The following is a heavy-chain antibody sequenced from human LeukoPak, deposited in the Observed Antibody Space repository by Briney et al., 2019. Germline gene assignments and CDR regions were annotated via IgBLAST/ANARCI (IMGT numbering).Heavy chain of an antibody. CDR2: ISYDGSNK. CDR3: ARVAVGAAHFDY. CDR1: GFTSSSYG. J-gene: IGHJ4*02. Sequence: TGGSLRLSCAASGFTSSSYGMHWVRQAPGKGLEWVAVISYDGSNKYYADSVKGRFTISRDNSKNTLYLQMNSLRAEDTAVYYCARVAVGAAHFDYWGQGTLVTVSS. V-gene: IGHV3-30*03. D-gene: IGHD1-26*01.